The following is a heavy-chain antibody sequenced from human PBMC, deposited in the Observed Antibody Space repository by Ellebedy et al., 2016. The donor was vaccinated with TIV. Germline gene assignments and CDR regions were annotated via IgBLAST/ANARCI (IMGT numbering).Heavy chain of an antibody. V-gene: IGHV1-2*02. CDR2: INPNSGGT. D-gene: IGHD6-6*01. Sequence: ASVKVSCKASGYTFTGYYMHWVRQAPGQGLEWMGWINPNSGGTNYAQKFQGRVTMTRDTSIRTVYMEMSSLRSDDTAVYYCAAFPYISSSSAFWGQGTLVTVSS. CDR3: AAFPYISSSSAF. J-gene: IGHJ4*02. CDR1: GYTFTGYY.